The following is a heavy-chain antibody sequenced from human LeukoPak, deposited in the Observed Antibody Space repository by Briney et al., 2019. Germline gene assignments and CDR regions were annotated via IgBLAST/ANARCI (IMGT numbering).Heavy chain of an antibody. D-gene: IGHD6-13*01. V-gene: IGHV4-39*07. CDR3: ARGSEQQLVAWFDP. Sequence: SETLSLTCTVSGGSISSSSYYWGWIRQPPGKGLEWIGSIYYSGSTHYNPSLKSRVTISVDTSKNQFSLKLSSVTAADTAVYYCARGSEQQLVAWFDPWGQGTLVTVSS. CDR1: GGSISSSSYY. CDR2: IYYSGST. J-gene: IGHJ5*02.